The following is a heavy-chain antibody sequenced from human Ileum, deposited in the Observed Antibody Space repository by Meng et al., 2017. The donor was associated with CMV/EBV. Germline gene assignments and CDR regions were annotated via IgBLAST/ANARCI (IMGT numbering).Heavy chain of an antibody. CDR3: ARQGGRVTPVGFDP. D-gene: IGHD4-23*01. CDR1: GGSISTYF. CDR2: IYYNGST. J-gene: IGHJ5*02. V-gene: IGHV4-59*08. Sequence: SETLSLTCTVSGGSISTYFWIWIRQPPGKGLEHIGYIYYNGSTNYNHSLESRVTMSVDTSKNQFSLKLSSVTAADTAVYYCARQGGRVTPVGFDPWGPGTLVTVSS.